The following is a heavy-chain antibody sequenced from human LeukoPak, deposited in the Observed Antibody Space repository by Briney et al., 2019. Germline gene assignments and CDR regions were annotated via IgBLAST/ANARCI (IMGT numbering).Heavy chain of an antibody. Sequence: SETLSLTCTVSGGSISGNNYYWGWIRQPPGKGLEWIGSFYFGGSTYYNPSLKSRVTVPVDASKNQFSLKLSSVTAADTAVYYCARERYCSGGSCYKVDPWGQGTLVTVSS. D-gene: IGHD2-15*01. V-gene: IGHV4-39*07. J-gene: IGHJ5*02. CDR3: ARERYCSGGSCYKVDP. CDR2: FYFGGST. CDR1: GGSISGNNYY.